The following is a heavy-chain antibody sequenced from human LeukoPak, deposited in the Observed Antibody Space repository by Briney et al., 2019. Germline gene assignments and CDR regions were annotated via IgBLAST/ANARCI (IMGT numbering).Heavy chain of an antibody. Sequence: GGSLRPSCGAPGFPLCNYAMSVVRQAPREGVGGVSGVSGNGGSTYYADSVKGRFTISRDNSKNALYLQMNSLRAEDTAVYYCAKGEGLVASITAYWGQGTLVTVSS. CDR2: VSGNGGST. J-gene: IGHJ4*02. D-gene: IGHD5-12*01. V-gene: IGHV3-23*01. CDR3: AKGEGLVASITAY. CDR1: GFPLCNYA.